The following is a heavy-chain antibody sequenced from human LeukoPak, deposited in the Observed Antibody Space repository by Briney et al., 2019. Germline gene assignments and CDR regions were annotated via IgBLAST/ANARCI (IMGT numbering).Heavy chain of an antibody. CDR1: GFTFSSYA. V-gene: IGHV3-30-3*01. Sequence: GGSLRLSCAASGFTFSSYAMHWVRQAPGKGLEWVAVISYDGSNKYYADSLKGRFTISRDNSKNTLYLQMNSLRAEDTAVYYCARDSEWLVSKFDYWGQGTLVTVSS. CDR2: ISYDGSNK. D-gene: IGHD3-3*01. CDR3: ARDSEWLVSKFDY. J-gene: IGHJ4*02.